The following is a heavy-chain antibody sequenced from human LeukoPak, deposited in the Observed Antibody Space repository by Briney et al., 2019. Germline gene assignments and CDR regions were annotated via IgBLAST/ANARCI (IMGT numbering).Heavy chain of an antibody. CDR1: GFTFSSYG. D-gene: IGHD6-13*01. CDR2: ISYDGSNK. V-gene: IGHV3-30*18. J-gene: IGHJ4*02. Sequence: PGGSLRLSCAASGFTFSSYGMHWVRQAPGKGLEWVAVISYDGSNKYYADSVKGRFTISRDNSKNTLYLQMNSLRAEDTAVYYCAKELKAAGIFDYWGQGTLDTVSS. CDR3: AKELKAAGIFDY.